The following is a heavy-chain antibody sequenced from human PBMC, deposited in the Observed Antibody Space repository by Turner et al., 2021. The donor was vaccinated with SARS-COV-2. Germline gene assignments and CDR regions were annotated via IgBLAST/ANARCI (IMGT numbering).Heavy chain of an antibody. J-gene: IGHJ6*02. CDR3: ARDLVEMGGMDV. Sequence: EVQLVETGGGLIQPGGSLSLSCAASGFTVSSNYMSWVRQAPGKGLEWVSVIYSGGSTFYADSVKGRFTISRDSSKNTLYLQMNSLRAEDTAVYYCARDLVEMGGMDVWGQGTTVTVSS. CDR2: IYSGGST. CDR1: GFTVSSNY. D-gene: IGHD2-15*01. V-gene: IGHV3-53*02.